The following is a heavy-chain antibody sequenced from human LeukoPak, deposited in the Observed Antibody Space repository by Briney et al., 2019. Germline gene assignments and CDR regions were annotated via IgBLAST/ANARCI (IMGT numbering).Heavy chain of an antibody. CDR1: GFTFSSYG. CDR3: ARDRLWGGPLS. Sequence: PGGSLGLSCAASGFTFSSYGMHWVRQAPGKGLEWVAFIRYDGSNKYYADFVKGRFTISRDNSKNTLYLQMNSLRAEDTAVYYCARDRLWGGPLSWGQGTLVTVSS. J-gene: IGHJ5*02. D-gene: IGHD3-16*01. V-gene: IGHV3-30*02. CDR2: IRYDGSNK.